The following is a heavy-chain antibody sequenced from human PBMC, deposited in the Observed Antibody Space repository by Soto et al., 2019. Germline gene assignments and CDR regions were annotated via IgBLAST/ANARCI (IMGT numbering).Heavy chain of an antibody. CDR1: GFTFSSYA. CDR3: ARARAIRFLGGMDV. J-gene: IGHJ6*02. V-gene: IGHV3-30-3*01. D-gene: IGHD3-3*01. Sequence: QVQLVESGGGVVQPGRSLRLSCAASGFTFSSYAMHWVRQAPGKGLEWVAVISYDGSNKYYADSVKGRFTISRDNSKNTLYLQVNSLRAEDTAVYYCARARAIRFLGGMDVWGQGTTVTVSS. CDR2: ISYDGSNK.